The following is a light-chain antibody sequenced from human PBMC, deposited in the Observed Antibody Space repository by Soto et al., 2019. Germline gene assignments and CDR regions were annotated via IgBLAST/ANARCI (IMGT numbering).Light chain of an antibody. CDR1: QSISSSY. CDR3: QQYGSSGT. V-gene: IGKV3-20*01. J-gene: IGKJ1*01. Sequence: EIVLTQSPCTLSLSQGKRATLSCRASQSISSSYLAWYQQRPGQAPRLLIYGASSRATGIPDRFSGSGSGTEFTLTTSSLEPEDFAVYYCQQYGSSGTFGQGTKVDIK. CDR2: GAS.